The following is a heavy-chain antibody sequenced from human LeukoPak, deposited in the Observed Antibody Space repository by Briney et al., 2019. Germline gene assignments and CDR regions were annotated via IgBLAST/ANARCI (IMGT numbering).Heavy chain of an antibody. CDR3: ARGGELSARYYYMDV. Sequence: GASVKVPCKASGYTFTNYYMHWVRQAPGQGLEWMGIINPSSDSTNNAQKFQGRVTMTRDTSTSTFYMELSSLRSDDTAVYYCARGGELSARYYYMDVWGKGTTVTISS. CDR2: INPSSDST. V-gene: IGHV1-46*01. CDR1: GYTFTNYY. D-gene: IGHD3-16*02. J-gene: IGHJ6*03.